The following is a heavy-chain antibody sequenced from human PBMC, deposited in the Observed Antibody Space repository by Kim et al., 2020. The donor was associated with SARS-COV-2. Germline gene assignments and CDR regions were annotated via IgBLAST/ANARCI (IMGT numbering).Heavy chain of an antibody. CDR3: ARAVAGFYYYYGMDV. CDR2: ISYDGSNK. CDR1: GFTFSSYA. V-gene: IGHV3-30*04. J-gene: IGHJ6*02. D-gene: IGHD6-19*01. Sequence: GGSLRLSCAASGFTFSSYAMHWVRQAPGKGLEWVAVISYDGSNKYYADSVKGRFTISRDNSKNTLYLQMNSLRAEDTAVYYCARAVAGFYYYYGMDVWGQGTTVTVSS.